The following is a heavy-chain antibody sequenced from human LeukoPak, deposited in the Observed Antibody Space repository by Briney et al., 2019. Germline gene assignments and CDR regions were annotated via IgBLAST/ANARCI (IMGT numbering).Heavy chain of an antibody. CDR3: ARDLYGVEYYDILTGYSGLDY. CDR2: ISYDGSNK. Sequence: PGGSLRLSCAASGFTFSSYAMHWVRQAPGKGLEWVSVISYDGSNKYYADSVKGRFTISRDNSKNTLYLQMNSLRAEDTAVYYCARDLYGVEYYDILTGYSGLDYWGQGTLVTVSS. J-gene: IGHJ4*02. CDR1: GFTFSSYA. V-gene: IGHV3-30-3*01. D-gene: IGHD3-9*01.